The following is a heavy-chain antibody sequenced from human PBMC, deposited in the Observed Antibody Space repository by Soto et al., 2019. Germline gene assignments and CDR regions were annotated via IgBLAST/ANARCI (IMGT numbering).Heavy chain of an antibody. CDR3: WRQALAVYNWFNL. CDR2: IYYSGGT. CDR1: GFSFSSYY. V-gene: IGHV4-59*01. Sequence: PWETLTLTCTVSGFSFSSYYWSWIRQPPGKGLEWIWYIYYSGGTNYNASPKSRGTILVDNYKKQFSLQLMSVTGADAAVFYFWRQALAVYNWFNLWGQETLVTVPQ. J-gene: IGHJ5*02. D-gene: IGHD6-19*01.